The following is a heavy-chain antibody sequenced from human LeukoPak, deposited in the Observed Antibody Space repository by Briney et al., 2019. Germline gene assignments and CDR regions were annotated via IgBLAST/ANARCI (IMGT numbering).Heavy chain of an antibody. CDR3: ATARNFRFEY. J-gene: IGHJ4*02. D-gene: IGHD1-7*01. CDR1: GLTFSTYT. CDR2: INGEGTSI. V-gene: IGHV3-74*01. Sequence: PGGSLRLSCAASGLTFSTYTMNWVRQAPGKGLKWVSRINGEGTSIDYADSVKGRFTVSRDYAKNTLFLQMNNLRTEDTALYFCATARNFRFEYWGQGSLVIVSA.